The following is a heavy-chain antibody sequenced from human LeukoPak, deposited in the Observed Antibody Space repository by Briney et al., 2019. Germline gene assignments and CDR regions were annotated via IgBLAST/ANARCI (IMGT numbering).Heavy chain of an antibody. CDR1: GGSISSTFYY. J-gene: IGHJ5*02. CDR2: INYSGST. D-gene: IGHD3-22*01. V-gene: IGHV4-39*07. CDR3: ARAVDSSGYLGWFDP. Sequence: SETLSLTCTVSGGSISSTFYYWGWLRQPPGKGLEWIGSINYSGSTNYNPSLKSRVTISVDTSKNHFSLKLSSVTAADTAVYYCARAVDSSGYLGWFDPWGQGTLVTVSS.